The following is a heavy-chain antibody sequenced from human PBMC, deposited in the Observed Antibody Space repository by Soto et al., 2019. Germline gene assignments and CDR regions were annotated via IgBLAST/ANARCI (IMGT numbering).Heavy chain of an antibody. J-gene: IGHJ5*02. CDR3: ARDRIMTTSAFWFDP. Sequence: ASVKVSCKASGYTFTSYYMHWVRQAPGQGLEWMGIINPSGGSTSYAQKFQGRVTMTRDTSTSTVYMELSSLRSEDTAGYYCARDRIMTTSAFWFDPWGQGTLVTVSS. D-gene: IGHD4-4*01. CDR1: GYTFTSYY. V-gene: IGHV1-46*01. CDR2: INPSGGST.